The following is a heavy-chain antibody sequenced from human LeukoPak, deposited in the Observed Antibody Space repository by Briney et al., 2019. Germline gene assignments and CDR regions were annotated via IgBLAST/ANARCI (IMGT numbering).Heavy chain of an antibody. J-gene: IGHJ3*02. D-gene: IGHD1-7*01. CDR2: ISYHGTNA. CDR1: GFTFSNYD. Sequence: PGGSLRLPCAASGFTFSNYDMHWVRQAPGKGLEWVAVISYHGTNAYYADSVKGRFTLSRDNSRNTLYLQMNSLRLEDAAVYYCAKFPLYNWNFDAFDIWGQGTMVTVSS. V-gene: IGHV3-30-3*02. CDR3: AKFPLYNWNFDAFDI.